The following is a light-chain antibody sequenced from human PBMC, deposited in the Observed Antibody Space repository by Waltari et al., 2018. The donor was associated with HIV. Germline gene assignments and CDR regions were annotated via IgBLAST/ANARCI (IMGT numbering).Light chain of an antibody. J-gene: IGLJ3*02. Sequence: QSVLTQPPSASGTPGQRVTISCSGSSSNIGINAVSWPQHRPGTAPKLHIFTNNQRPSWVPDRFSASKSGTSASLAISALQSDDEADYYCAAWDGSLRGGVFGGGTKLTV. CDR3: AAWDGSLRGGV. CDR2: TNN. V-gene: IGLV1-47*01. CDR1: SSNIGINA.